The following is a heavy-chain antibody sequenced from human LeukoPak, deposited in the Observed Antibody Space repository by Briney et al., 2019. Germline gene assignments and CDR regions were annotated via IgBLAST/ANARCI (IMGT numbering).Heavy chain of an antibody. CDR1: GGSFSGYY. V-gene: IGHV4-34*01. J-gene: IGHJ6*02. D-gene: IGHD5-12*01. Sequence: SSETLSLTCAVYGGSFSGYYWSWIRQPPGKGLEWIGEINHSGSTNYNPPLKSRVTISVDTSKNQFSLKLSSVTAADTAVYYCARGAVGWLRLRYGMDVWGQGTTVTVSS. CDR3: ARGAVGWLRLRYGMDV. CDR2: INHSGST.